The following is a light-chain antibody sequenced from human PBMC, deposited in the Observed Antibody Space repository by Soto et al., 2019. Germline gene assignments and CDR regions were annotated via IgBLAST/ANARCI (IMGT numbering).Light chain of an antibody. V-gene: IGLV1-47*02. Sequence: QSVLTQPPSASGTPGQRVTISCSGATSSIGSNYVYWYQHLPGTAPKLLIYTDNERPSGVPDRFSGSKSGTSASLAIRGLRSEDEADYYCAAWDDNLRGSWVFGGGTKVTVL. CDR3: AAWDDNLRGSWV. CDR1: TSSIGSNY. CDR2: TDN. J-gene: IGLJ2*01.